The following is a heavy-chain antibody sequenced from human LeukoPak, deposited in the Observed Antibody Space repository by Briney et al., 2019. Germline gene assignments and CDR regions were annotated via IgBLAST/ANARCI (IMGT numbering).Heavy chain of an antibody. Sequence: PGGSLRLSCAASGFTVSSNYMSWVRQAPGKGLEWVSVIYSGGSTYYADSVKGRFTISRDNSKNTLYLQMNSLRAEDTAVYYCAKERDIVVVVAATISWFDPWGQGTLVTVSS. CDR2: IYSGGST. J-gene: IGHJ5*02. V-gene: IGHV3-53*01. D-gene: IGHD2-15*01. CDR1: GFTVSSNY. CDR3: AKERDIVVVVAATISWFDP.